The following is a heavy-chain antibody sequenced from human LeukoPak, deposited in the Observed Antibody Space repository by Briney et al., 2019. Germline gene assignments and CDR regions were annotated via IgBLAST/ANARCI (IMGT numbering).Heavy chain of an antibody. V-gene: IGHV1-2*02. CDR2: INPNSGGT. CDR1: GYTFTGYY. Sequence: ASVKVSCKASGYTFTGYYMHWVRQAPAQGLEWMGLINPNSGGTNYAQKFQGRVTMTRDTSISTDYMELSRLRSDDTAVYYCARDGDTDMVDYWGQGTLVTVSS. CDR3: ARDGDTDMVDY. J-gene: IGHJ4*02. D-gene: IGHD5-18*01.